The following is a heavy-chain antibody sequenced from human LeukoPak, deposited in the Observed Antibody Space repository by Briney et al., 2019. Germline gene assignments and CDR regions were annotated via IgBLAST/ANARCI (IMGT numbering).Heavy chain of an antibody. V-gene: IGHV3-48*03. J-gene: IGHJ4*02. CDR1: GFTFSSYE. CDR3: TCGGDRYWGGY. D-gene: IGHD2-21*01. Sequence: QPGGSLRLSCAASGFTFSSYEMNWVRQAPGKGLEWVSYISSSGNTIYYADSVKGRFTISRDNVNNSLFLQMNSLRAEDTATYYCTCGGDRYWGGYWGQGTLVTVSS. CDR2: ISSSGNTI.